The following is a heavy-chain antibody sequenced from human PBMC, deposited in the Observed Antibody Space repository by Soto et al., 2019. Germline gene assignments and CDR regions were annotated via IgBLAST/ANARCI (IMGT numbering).Heavy chain of an antibody. CDR1: GYSFTSYW. D-gene: IGHD2-15*01. Sequence: GESLKISCKGSGYSFTSYWIGWVRQMPGKVLEWMGIIYPGDSDTRYSPSFQGQVTISADKSISTAYLQWSSLKASDTAMYYCARQRGYCSGGSCYSEGPYYYYGMDVWGQGTTVTVSS. V-gene: IGHV5-51*01. CDR2: IYPGDSDT. CDR3: ARQRGYCSGGSCYSEGPYYYYGMDV. J-gene: IGHJ6*02.